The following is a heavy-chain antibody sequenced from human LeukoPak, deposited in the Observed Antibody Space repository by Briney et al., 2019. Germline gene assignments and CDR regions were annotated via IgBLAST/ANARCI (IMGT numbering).Heavy chain of an antibody. J-gene: IGHJ2*01. CDR3: ARVTTVRYWYFDL. Sequence: SETLSLTCTVSGGSISSYYWSWIRQPAGKGLEWIGRIYTSGSTNYNPSLKSRVTMSVNTSKNQSSLKLSSVTAADTAVYYCARVTTVRYWYFDLWGRGTLVTVSS. V-gene: IGHV4-4*07. CDR2: IYTSGST. D-gene: IGHD4-17*01. CDR1: GGSISSYY.